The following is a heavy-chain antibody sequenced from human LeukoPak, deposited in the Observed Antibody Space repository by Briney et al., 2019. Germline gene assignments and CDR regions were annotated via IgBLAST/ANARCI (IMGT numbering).Heavy chain of an antibody. Sequence: GASVKVSCRVSGYTLTELSMHWVRQAPGKGLEWMGGFDPEDGETIYAQKFQGRVTMTEDTSTDTAYMELSSLRSEDTAVYYCATDDHSGSYGVWIRWGQGTLVTVSS. CDR3: ATDDHSGSYGVWIR. CDR1: GYTLTELS. CDR2: FDPEDGET. J-gene: IGHJ1*01. D-gene: IGHD1-26*01. V-gene: IGHV1-24*01.